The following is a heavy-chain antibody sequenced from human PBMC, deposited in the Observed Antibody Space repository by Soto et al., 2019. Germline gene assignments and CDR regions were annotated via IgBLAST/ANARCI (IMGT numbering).Heavy chain of an antibody. CDR1: GYAFTTFD. V-gene: IGHV1-8*01. D-gene: IGHD4-17*01. Sequence: EASVKVSCKASGYAFTTFDINWVRQASGQGPEWMGWMNPDSAATGYAQKFQGRVTMTRNTSLSTAYMELTNLRSEDTAVYYCARVPLGYGDYYFDYWGQGTLVTVSS. J-gene: IGHJ4*02. CDR2: MNPDSAAT. CDR3: ARVPLGYGDYYFDY.